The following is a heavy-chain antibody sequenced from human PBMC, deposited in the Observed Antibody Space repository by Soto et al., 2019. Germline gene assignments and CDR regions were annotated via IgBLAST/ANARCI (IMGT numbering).Heavy chain of an antibody. CDR3: ARDMVRGVNGMDV. D-gene: IGHD3-10*01. Sequence: SETLSLTCTVSGGSISSYYWSWIRQPPGKGLEWIGYIYYSGSTNYNPSLKSRVTISVDTSKNQFSLKLSSVTAADTAVYYCARDMVRGVNGMDVWGQGTTVTVYS. CDR1: GGSISSYY. CDR2: IYYSGST. V-gene: IGHV4-59*01. J-gene: IGHJ6*02.